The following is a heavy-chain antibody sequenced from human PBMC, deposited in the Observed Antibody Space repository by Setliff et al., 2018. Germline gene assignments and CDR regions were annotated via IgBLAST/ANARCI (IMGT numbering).Heavy chain of an antibody. V-gene: IGHV4-61*01. Sequence: PSETLSLTCTVSGGSINSGSYFWAWTRQPPGKGLEWLGQIYTSWSTNYNPSLKSRVTMSVDSSKNQFSLKLRSVTAAGTAVYYCARDRTYYGSGTYTRWFDYWGQGTLVTVSS. J-gene: IGHJ4*02. D-gene: IGHD3-10*01. CDR1: GGSINSGSYF. CDR3: ARDRTYYGSGTYTRWFDY. CDR2: IYTSWST.